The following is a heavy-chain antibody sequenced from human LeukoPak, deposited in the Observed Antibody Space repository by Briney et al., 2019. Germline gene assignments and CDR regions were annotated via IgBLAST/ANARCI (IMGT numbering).Heavy chain of an antibody. CDR3: AKLQSVVIPAAMLGFDY. Sequence: GGSLRLSCAASGFIFSNYWMSWVRQAPGKGLEWVSVIYSGGSTYYADSVKGRFTIPRDNSRDTLSVQINSLRAEDTAVYYCAKLQSVVIPAAMLGFDYWGQGILVTVSS. CDR1: GFIFSNYW. J-gene: IGHJ4*02. D-gene: IGHD2-2*01. V-gene: IGHV3-66*01. CDR2: IYSGGST.